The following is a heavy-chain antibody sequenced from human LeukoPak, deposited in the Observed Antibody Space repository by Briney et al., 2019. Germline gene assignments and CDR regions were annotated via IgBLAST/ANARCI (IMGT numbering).Heavy chain of an antibody. CDR3: AKDGGQGADY. Sequence: GALRLSCAASGFRFISYAMSGVRQAPGKGLEWVSGIIGRDGSTYYADSVKGRFTISRDISKNTLYLQMNSLRAEDMAVYYCAKDGGQGADYWGQGTLVTVSS. CDR1: GFRFISYA. D-gene: IGHD3-16*01. V-gene: IGHV3-23*01. CDR2: IIGRDGST. J-gene: IGHJ4*02.